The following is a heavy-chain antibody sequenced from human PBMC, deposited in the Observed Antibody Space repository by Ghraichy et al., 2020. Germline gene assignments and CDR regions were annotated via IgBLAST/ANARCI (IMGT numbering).Heavy chain of an antibody. J-gene: IGHJ3*02. Sequence: GGSLRLSCVASGFTLSNHYMTWVRQTPGKELEWVANIKQDGSDKYYVGSVKGRFTVSRDNAKNAVYLQMNSLRVDDTAVYYCARESVVASRDDAFDIWGQGTMVTVSS. CDR3: ARESVVASRDDAFDI. V-gene: IGHV3-7*03. CDR1: GFTLSNHY. D-gene: IGHD5-12*01. CDR2: IKQDGSDK.